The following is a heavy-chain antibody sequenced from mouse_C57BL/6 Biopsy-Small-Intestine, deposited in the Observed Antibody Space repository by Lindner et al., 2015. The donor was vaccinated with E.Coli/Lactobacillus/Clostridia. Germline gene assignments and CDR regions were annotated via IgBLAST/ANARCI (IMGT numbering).Heavy chain of an antibody. D-gene: IGHD2-2*01. Sequence: VQLQESGAELVRPGTSVKVSCKASGYAFSNFLIEWVKLRPGQGLEWVGVINPGSGGTDYNEKFKGKATLTADKSSSTAFMQLSSLTSEESAVYFCARGYDGGDYYAMDYWGQGTSVIVSS. V-gene: IGHV1-54*01. CDR2: INPGSGGT. J-gene: IGHJ4*01. CDR1: GYAFSNFL. CDR3: ARGYDGGDYYAMDY.